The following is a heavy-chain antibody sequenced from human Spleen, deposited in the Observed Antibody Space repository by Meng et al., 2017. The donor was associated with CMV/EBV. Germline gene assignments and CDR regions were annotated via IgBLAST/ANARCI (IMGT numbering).Heavy chain of an antibody. J-gene: IGHJ4*02. CDR1: GFTFSNYA. D-gene: IGHD3-22*01. V-gene: IGHV3-23*01. CDR2: VRASGDST. CDR3: AKSSNWEYLLSHFDS. Sequence: GGSLRLSCAASGFTFSNYAMTWVRQAPGRGLEWVSGVRASGDSTYYADSVKGRFTISRDNSGNTLYLQMNSLRAEDTAVYYCAKSSNWEYLLSHFDSWGQGTLVTVSS.